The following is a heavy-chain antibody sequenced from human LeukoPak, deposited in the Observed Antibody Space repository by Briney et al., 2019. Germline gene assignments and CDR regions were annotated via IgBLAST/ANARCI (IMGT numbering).Heavy chain of an antibody. J-gene: IGHJ3*02. Sequence: ASVKVSCKASGYTFSRYGISWVRQAPGQGLEWMGWISAHNGNTNYAQKFQGRVAMTTDTSTSTAYMELRSLRSDDTAVYHCARQSMTGNERGDDAFDIWGQGTMVTVSS. D-gene: IGHD3-9*01. CDR1: GYTFSRYG. V-gene: IGHV1-18*01. CDR2: ISAHNGNT. CDR3: ARQSMTGNERGDDAFDI.